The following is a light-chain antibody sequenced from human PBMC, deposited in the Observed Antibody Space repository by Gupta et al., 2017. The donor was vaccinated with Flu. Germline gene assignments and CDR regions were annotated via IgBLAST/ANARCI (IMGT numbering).Light chain of an antibody. CDR3: QHYSTYPPT. CDR1: QGIRIH. V-gene: IGKV1-16*02. J-gene: IGKJ4*01. CDR2: DTY. Sequence: DIQLTQSPSSLSASIGDRIIITCRASQGIRIHLAWFQQKPGKAPKSLIYDTYNLRSGVPSKFSGSGSGTNFTLTISSLQPDDFATYCQHYSTYPPTFGGGTKVEI.